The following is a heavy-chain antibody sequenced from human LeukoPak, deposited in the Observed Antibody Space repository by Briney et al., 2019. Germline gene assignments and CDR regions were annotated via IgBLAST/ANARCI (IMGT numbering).Heavy chain of an antibody. CDR3: ARGGEYSRSTSTY. J-gene: IGHJ4*02. CDR2: INPNSGGT. D-gene: IGHD6-6*01. V-gene: IGHV1-2*02. Sequence: GASVKDSCKASGYTFNGYYMHWVRQAPGQGLEWMGWINPNSGGTNYAQKFQGRVTVTRDTSISTAYMELSTLRSDDTAVYYCARGGEYSRSTSTYWGQGTLVSASS. CDR1: GYTFNGYY.